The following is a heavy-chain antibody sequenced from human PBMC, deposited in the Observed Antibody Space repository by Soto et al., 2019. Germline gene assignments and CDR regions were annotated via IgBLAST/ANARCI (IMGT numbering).Heavy chain of an antibody. CDR2: IVVGSGNT. D-gene: IGHD5-12*01. V-gene: IGHV1-58*01. Sequence: GASVKVSCKASGFTFTSSAVQWVRQARGQRLEWIGWIVVGSGNTNYAQKFQERVTITRDMSTSTAYMELSSLRSEDTAVYYCAAMAGEMATVGFDYWGQGTLVTVSS. CDR3: AAMAGEMATVGFDY. J-gene: IGHJ4*02. CDR1: GFTFTSSA.